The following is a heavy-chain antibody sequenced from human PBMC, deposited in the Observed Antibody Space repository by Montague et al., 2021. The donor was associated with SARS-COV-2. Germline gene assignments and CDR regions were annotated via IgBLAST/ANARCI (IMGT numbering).Heavy chain of an antibody. CDR2: ISGSGGNT. CDR3: AKAPTMVRGVYFDY. D-gene: IGHD3-10*01. J-gene: IGHJ4*02. V-gene: IGHV3-23*01. CDR1: GFYA. Sequence: SLRLSCAASGFYAMSWVRQAPGQGLAWVSVISGSGGNTYYADSVKGRSTISSDNSKNTLYLQINSLRAEDTAVYYCAKAPTMVRGVYFDYWGQGTLVTVSS.